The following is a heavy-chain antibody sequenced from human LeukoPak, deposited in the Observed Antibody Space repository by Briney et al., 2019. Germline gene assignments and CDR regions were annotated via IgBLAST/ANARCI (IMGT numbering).Heavy chain of an antibody. D-gene: IGHD6-19*01. J-gene: IGHJ1*01. Sequence: GGSLRLSCAASGFTFSSYAMSWDPPAPGQGLKWVSAISGSGGSTYYADSVKGRFTISRDNSKNTLYLQMNSLRAEDTAVYYCAKAPAGYSSGRDSPRLAEYFQHWGQGTLVTVSS. CDR1: GFTFSSYA. CDR2: ISGSGGST. CDR3: AKAPAGYSSGRDSPRLAEYFQH. V-gene: IGHV3-23*01.